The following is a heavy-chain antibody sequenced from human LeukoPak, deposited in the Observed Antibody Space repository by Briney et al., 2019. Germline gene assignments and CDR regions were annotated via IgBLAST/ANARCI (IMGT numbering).Heavy chain of an antibody. CDR3: ARGEVVVIAAKGALSWFDP. CDR1: GGTFSSYT. D-gene: IGHD2-15*01. J-gene: IGHJ5*02. V-gene: IGHV1-69*13. CDR2: IIPIFGTV. Sequence: GALVKVSCKASGGTFSSYTISWVRQAPGQGLEWMGGIIPIFGTVNYAQKFQGRVTITADESTSTAYMELSSLRSEDTAVYYCARGEVVVIAAKGALSWFDPWGQGTLVSVSS.